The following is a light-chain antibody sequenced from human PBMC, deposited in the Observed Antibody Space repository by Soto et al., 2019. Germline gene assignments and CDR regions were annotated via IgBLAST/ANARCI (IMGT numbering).Light chain of an antibody. V-gene: IGKV3-20*01. CDR1: QSVNSNY. J-gene: IGKJ1*01. CDR3: QQYDSTPPP. Sequence: EIVLTQSPGTLSLSPGERATISCRASQSVNSNYLAWYQRKPGQAPRLLIYGASNRATDIPYRFSASGSGTDYPLTITRREAEDLAVYYCQQYDSTPPPFRQGTKVEVK. CDR2: GAS.